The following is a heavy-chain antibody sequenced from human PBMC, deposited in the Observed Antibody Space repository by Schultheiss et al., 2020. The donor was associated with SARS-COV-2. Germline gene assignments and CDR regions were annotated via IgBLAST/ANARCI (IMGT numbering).Heavy chain of an antibody. J-gene: IGHJ6*02. CDR1: GGSISSSSYY. D-gene: IGHD6-6*01. CDR2: IYYSGST. CDR3: ARRNSSSKNGMDV. Sequence: SETLSLTCTVSGGSISSSSYYWGWIRQPPGKGLEWIGSIYYSGSTNYNPSLKSRVTISVDTSKNQFSLKLSSVTAADTAVYYCARRNSSSKNGMDVWGQGTTVTVSS. V-gene: IGHV4-39*07.